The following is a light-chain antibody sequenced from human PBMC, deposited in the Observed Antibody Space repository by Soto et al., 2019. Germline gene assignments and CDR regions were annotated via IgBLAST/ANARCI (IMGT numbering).Light chain of an antibody. Sequence: DIVMTQSPDSLTVSLGERATINCKSSQSVFYNSRNKNYLAWYQQKAGQPPRLLIYWASTRESGVPDRFTGSGSGTDFTLTISSLQAEDVAVYYCQQYYNTPQTFGQGTKVEIK. V-gene: IGKV4-1*01. CDR2: WAS. CDR3: QQYYNTPQT. CDR1: QSVFYNSRNKNY. J-gene: IGKJ1*01.